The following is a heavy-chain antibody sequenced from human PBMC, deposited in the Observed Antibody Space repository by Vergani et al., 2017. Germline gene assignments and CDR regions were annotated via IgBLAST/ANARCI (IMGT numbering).Heavy chain of an antibody. CDR2: INHSGST. V-gene: IGHV4-39*07. D-gene: IGHD6-13*01. Sequence: QLQLQESGPGLVKPSETLSLTCTVSGGSISSSSYYWGWIRQPPGKGLEWIGEINHSGSTNYNPSLKSRVTISVDTSKNQFSLKLSSVTAADTAVYYCAGIAAAGTFWGQGTLVTVSS. CDR3: AGIAAAGTF. J-gene: IGHJ4*02. CDR1: GGSISSSSYY.